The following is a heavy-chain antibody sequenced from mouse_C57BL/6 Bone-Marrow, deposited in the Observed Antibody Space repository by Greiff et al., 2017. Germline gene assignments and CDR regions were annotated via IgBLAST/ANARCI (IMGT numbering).Heavy chain of an antibody. V-gene: IGHV1-63*01. CDR1: GYTFTNYW. CDR2: IYPGGGYA. D-gene: IGHD1-1*01. CDR3: ARSAGSSYRFAY. J-gene: IGHJ3*01. Sequence: VQLQQSGAELVRPGTSVKMSCKASGYTFTNYWIGWAKQRPGHGLEWIGDIYPGGGYANYNEKFKGKATLNADKSSSTAYMQFSSLTSEDSAIYYCARSAGSSYRFAYWGQGTLVTVSA.